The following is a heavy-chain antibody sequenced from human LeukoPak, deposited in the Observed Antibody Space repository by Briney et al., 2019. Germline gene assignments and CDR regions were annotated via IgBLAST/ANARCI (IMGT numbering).Heavy chain of an antibody. D-gene: IGHD3-9*01. J-gene: IGHJ4*02. V-gene: IGHV1-18*01. CDR3: ARVLPDQYFDWLLFGYFDY. CDR1: GYTFTSYG. Sequence: ASVKVSCKASGYTFTSYGISWVRQAPGQGLEWMVWISAYNGNTNYAQKLQGRVTMTTDTSTSTAYMELRSLRSDDTAVYYCARVLPDQYFDWLLFGYFDYWGQGTLVTVSS. CDR2: ISAYNGNT.